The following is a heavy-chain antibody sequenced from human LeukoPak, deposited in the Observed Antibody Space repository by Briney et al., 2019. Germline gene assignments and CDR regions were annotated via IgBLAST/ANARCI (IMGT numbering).Heavy chain of an antibody. V-gene: IGHV1-2*02. D-gene: IGHD6-19*01. CDR2: ISPNSGGT. CDR1: GYTFTGYY. CDR3: ARDRPSSGPPVKNDY. J-gene: IGHJ4*02. Sequence: GASVKVSCKASGYTFTGYYMHWVRQAPGQGLEWMGWISPNSGGTNYAQKLQGRVTMTTDTSTSTAYMELRSLRSDDTAVYYCARDRPSSGPPVKNDYWGQGTLVTVSS.